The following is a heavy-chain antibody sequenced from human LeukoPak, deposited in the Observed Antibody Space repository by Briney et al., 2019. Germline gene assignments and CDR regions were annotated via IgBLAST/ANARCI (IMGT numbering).Heavy chain of an antibody. CDR2: IYYSGST. D-gene: IGHD3-9*01. CDR3: ASSTPRLTGYDY. Sequence: SETLSLTCTVSGGSISSYYWSWIRQPPGKGLEWIGYIYYSGSTNYNPSLKSRVTISVDTSKNQFSLKLSSVTAADTAVYYCASSTPRLTGYDYWGQGTLVTVSS. V-gene: IGHV4-59*12. CDR1: GGSISSYY. J-gene: IGHJ4*02.